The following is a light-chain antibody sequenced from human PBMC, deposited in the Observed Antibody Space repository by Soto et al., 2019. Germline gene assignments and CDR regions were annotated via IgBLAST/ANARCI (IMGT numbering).Light chain of an antibody. V-gene: IGKV1-39*01. Sequence: DIQMTQSPSSLSASVGDRVTITCRTGQSISNFLNWYQQKPGKAPRLLIYAASSLLSGVPSRFSGSGSGTDFTLTISTLQPEDFATYYCQQSDSTPLTFGGGTKVEMK. J-gene: IGKJ4*01. CDR2: AAS. CDR1: QSISNF. CDR3: QQSDSTPLT.